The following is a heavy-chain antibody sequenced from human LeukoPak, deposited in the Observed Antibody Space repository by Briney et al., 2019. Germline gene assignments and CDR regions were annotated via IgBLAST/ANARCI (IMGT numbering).Heavy chain of an antibody. CDR3: AREVAPGVRSSSWLEFDY. J-gene: IGHJ4*02. D-gene: IGHD6-13*01. CDR1: GGSISSGGYY. Sequence: SETLSLTCTVSGGSISSGGYYWSWIRQHPGKGLEWIGYIYYSGSTYYNPSLKSRVTISVDTSKNQFSLKLSSVTAADTAVYYCAREVAPGVRSSSWLEFDYWGQGTLVTVSS. CDR2: IYYSGST. V-gene: IGHV4-31*03.